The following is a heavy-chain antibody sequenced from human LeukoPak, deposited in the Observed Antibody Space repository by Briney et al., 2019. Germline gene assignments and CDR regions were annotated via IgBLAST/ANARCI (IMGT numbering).Heavy chain of an antibody. D-gene: IGHD1-26*01. CDR1: GFTFSSYG. J-gene: IGHJ4*02. CDR3: AKTPYSGTLVYDY. CDR2: IWYDGSNK. V-gene: IGHV3-33*06. Sequence: GGSLRLSCAASGFTFSSYGMHWVRQAPGKGLEWVAVIWYDGSNKYYADSVKGRFTISRDNSKNTLYLQMNSLRAEDTAVYYCAKTPYSGTLVYDYWGQGTLVTVSS.